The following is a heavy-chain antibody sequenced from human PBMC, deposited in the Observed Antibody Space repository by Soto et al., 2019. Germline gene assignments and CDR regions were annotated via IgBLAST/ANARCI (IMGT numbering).Heavy chain of an antibody. D-gene: IGHD6-6*01. J-gene: IGHJ4*01. CDR3: ARTGSSELYFHS. CDR1: GGTFSSYA. CDR2: ISSGAGT. V-gene: IGHV3-23*01. Sequence: GGSLRLSCAASGGTFSSYAMSWVRQTPGKGLEWVSAISSGAGTYYVDSVKGRFTISRDNSKNTLYLQMNSLRVEDTAVYYCARTGSSELYFHSWRDAPQVTVS.